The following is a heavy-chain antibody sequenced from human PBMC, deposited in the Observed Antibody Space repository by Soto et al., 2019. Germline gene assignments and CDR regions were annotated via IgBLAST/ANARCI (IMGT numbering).Heavy chain of an antibody. CDR3: ARRYGSAIDY. CDR2: IYYSGST. CDR1: GGTISSWY. V-gene: IGHV4-59*08. D-gene: IGHD1-26*01. Sequence: PSETLSLTCTVSGGTISSWYWSWIRQPPGKGLDWIGYIYYSGSTNCNPSLKSRVTISVDTSKNQFSLKLSSVTAADTAVYYCARRYGSAIDYWGQGTLVTVSS. J-gene: IGHJ4*02.